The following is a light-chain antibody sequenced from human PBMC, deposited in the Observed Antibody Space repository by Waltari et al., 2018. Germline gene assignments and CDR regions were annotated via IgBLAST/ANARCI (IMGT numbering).Light chain of an antibody. CDR1: QSISNW. CDR3: QQYNSYSLLT. Sequence: DIQMTQSPSTLSVSVGDRVTIPCRASQSISNWLAWYQQKPGKAPKLLIYKASTLESGVPSRFSGSGSGTEFTLTISSLQPDDFATYYCQQYNSYSLLTFGGGTKVEIK. CDR2: KAS. J-gene: IGKJ4*01. V-gene: IGKV1-5*03.